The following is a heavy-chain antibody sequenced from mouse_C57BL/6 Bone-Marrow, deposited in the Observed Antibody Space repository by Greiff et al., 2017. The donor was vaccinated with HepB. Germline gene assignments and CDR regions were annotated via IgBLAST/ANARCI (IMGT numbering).Heavy chain of an antibody. J-gene: IGHJ2*01. D-gene: IGHD1-1*01. Sequence: VQRVESGAELVRPGASVKLSCKASGYTFTDYYINWVKQRPGQGLEWIARIYPGSGNTYYNEKFKGKATLTAEKSSSTAYMQLSSLTSEDSAVYFCAITTVVATRVDYWGQGTTLTVSS. CDR1: GYTFTDYY. CDR2: IYPGSGNT. CDR3: AITTVVATRVDY. V-gene: IGHV1-76*01.